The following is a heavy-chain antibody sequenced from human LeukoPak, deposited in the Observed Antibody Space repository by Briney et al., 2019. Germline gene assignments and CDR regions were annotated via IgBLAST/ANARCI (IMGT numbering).Heavy chain of an antibody. CDR2: ISSSGSTI. Sequence: TGGSLRLSCAASGFTFSDYYMSWIRQAPGEGLEWVSYISSSGSTIYYADSVKGRFTISRDNAKNSLYLQMNSLRAEDTAVYYCARGITMVRGVPDKTDDYWGQGTLVTVSS. J-gene: IGHJ4*02. V-gene: IGHV3-11*01. D-gene: IGHD3-10*01. CDR3: ARGITMVRGVPDKTDDY. CDR1: GFTFSDYY.